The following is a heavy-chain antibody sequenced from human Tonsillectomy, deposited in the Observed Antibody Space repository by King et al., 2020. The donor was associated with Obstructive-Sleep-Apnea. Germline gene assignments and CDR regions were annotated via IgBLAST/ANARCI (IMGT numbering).Heavy chain of an antibody. CDR3: ARDPSRRDGYNFGY. D-gene: IGHD5-24*01. CDR2: INPSGGST. Sequence: VQLVESGAEVKKPGASVKVSCKASGYTFTSYYMHWVRQAPGQGLEWMGVINPSGGSTIYAQKFQVRVTMTRDTSTSTVYMELSSLRSEDTAVYYCARDPSRRDGYNFGYWGHGTLVTVSS. J-gene: IGHJ4*01. V-gene: IGHV1-46*01. CDR1: GYTFTSYY.